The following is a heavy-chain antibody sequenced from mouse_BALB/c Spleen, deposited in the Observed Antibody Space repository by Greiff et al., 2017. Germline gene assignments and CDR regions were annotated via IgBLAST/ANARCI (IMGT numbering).Heavy chain of an antibody. J-gene: IGHJ3*01. V-gene: IGHV5-12-1*01. CDR1: GFAFSSYD. Sequence: VESGGGLVKPGGSLKLSCAASGFAFSSYDMSWVRQTPEKRLEWVAYISSGGGSTYYPDTVKGRFTISRDNAKNTLYLQMSSLKSEDTAMYYCARHDGYGFAYWGQGTLVTVSA. D-gene: IGHD1-2*01. CDR3: ARHDGYGFAY. CDR2: ISSGGGST.